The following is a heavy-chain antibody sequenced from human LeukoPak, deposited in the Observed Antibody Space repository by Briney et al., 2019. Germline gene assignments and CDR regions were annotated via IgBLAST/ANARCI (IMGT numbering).Heavy chain of an antibody. Sequence: ASVKVSCKASGYTFSDYDINWVRQAPGQGLEWMGWINPYSGNAGYAQKFQGRVTMTTNTSISTAYMELSSLRSEDTAVYYCARALAWGGSSYSYYYMDVWDKGTTVTVSS. CDR2: INPYSGNA. J-gene: IGHJ6*03. V-gene: IGHV1-8*01. D-gene: IGHD1-26*01. CDR3: ARALAWGGSSYSYYYMDV. CDR1: GYTFSDYD.